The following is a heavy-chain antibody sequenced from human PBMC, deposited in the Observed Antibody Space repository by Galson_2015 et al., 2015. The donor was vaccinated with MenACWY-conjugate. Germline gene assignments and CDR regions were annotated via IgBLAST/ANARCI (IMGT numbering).Heavy chain of an antibody. CDR1: EFIVSTNY. D-gene: IGHD4-17*01. J-gene: IGHJ4*02. CDR3: MTGPFGDYAGY. Sequence: SLRLSCAVSEFIVSTNYVNWVRQAPGKELEWVSVIYSGGGTYHADSVKGRFSVSRDNSKDTVYLQMNSLKVEGTAVYYCMTGPFGDYAGYWGQGTLVTVSS. CDR2: IYSGGGT. V-gene: IGHV3-66*01.